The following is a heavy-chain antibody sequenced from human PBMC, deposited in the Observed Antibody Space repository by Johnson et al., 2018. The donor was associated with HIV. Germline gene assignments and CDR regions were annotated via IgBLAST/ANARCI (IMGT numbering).Heavy chain of an antibody. J-gene: IGHJ3*02. CDR1: GFPFSNYA. Sequence: QVQLVESGGGVVQPGGSLRLSCAASGFPFSNYAMHWVRQAPGKGLEWVTVIYTGGTIKYADSVMGRFIIYRDNSENTVYLQMNSLRAEDTAMYYGARGYYYDSGGYPGAFDIWGQGTMVTVSS. D-gene: IGHD3-22*01. V-gene: IGHV3-NL1*01. CDR3: ARGYYYDSGGYPGAFDI. CDR2: IYTGGTI.